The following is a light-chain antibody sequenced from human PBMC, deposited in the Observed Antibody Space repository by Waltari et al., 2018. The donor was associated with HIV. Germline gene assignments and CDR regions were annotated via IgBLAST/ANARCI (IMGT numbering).Light chain of an antibody. CDR2: SSN. Sequence: QTVVTQEPSLSVAPGGTLTLTCSSATGPVSSGHYANWFQQKPGQPPRPLFYSSNKRHFFTPERFSASLVGDRAALTLSSVWPEDQADYFCMLFFRSSYLFGGGTKVTVL. CDR1: TGPVSSGHY. V-gene: IGLV7-43*01. J-gene: IGLJ2*01. CDR3: MLFFRSSYL.